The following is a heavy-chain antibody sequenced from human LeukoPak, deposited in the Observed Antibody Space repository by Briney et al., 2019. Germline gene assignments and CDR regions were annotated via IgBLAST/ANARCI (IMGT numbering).Heavy chain of an antibody. J-gene: IGHJ4*02. V-gene: IGHV3-30*02. CDR3: ARDHKYYSTPTDIDY. CDR1: GFTFSSYG. CDR2: IRYDGSNK. D-gene: IGHD3-10*01. Sequence: GGSLRLSCAASGFTFSSYGMHWVRQAPGKGLEWVAFIRYDGSNKYYADSVKGRFTISRDNSKNTLYLQMNSLRAEDTAVYYCARDHKYYSTPTDIDYWGQGTLVTVSS.